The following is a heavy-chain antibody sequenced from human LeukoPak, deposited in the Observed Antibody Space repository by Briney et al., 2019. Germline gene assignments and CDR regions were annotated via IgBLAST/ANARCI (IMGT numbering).Heavy chain of an antibody. CDR2: IKSKAYGWTT. CDR1: GFTFSNAW. CDR3: TTDYGSSISSYYYYGMDV. D-gene: IGHD2-21*01. Sequence: MSGGSLRLSCAASGFTFSNAWMNWVRQAPGKGLEWVGRIKSKAYGWTTDYAAPVKGRFTISRDDSKNTLYLQMNSLKTEDTAVYYCTTDYGSSISSYYYYGMDVWGQGTTVTVSS. J-gene: IGHJ6*02. V-gene: IGHV3-15*07.